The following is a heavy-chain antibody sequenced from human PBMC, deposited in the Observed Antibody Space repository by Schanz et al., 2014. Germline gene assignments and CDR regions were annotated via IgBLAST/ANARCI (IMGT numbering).Heavy chain of an antibody. V-gene: IGHV3-23*04. D-gene: IGHD3-22*01. CDR3: AKDISDTSGKDDY. CDR1: GFTFSIYA. Sequence: EVQLVESGGGLVQPGGSLRLSCSASGFTFSIYAMHWVRQAPGKGLEWVAAISGRDGSTYYADSVRGRFTISRDNSKNTVYIQMNSLRVEDSAIYYCAKDISDTSGKDDYWGQGTLVTVSS. CDR2: ISGRDGST. J-gene: IGHJ4*02.